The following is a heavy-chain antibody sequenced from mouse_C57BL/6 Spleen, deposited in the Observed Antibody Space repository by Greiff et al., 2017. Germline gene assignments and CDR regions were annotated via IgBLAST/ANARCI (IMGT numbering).Heavy chain of an antibody. CDR3: SSMVTTVYAMDY. J-gene: IGHJ4*01. D-gene: IGHD2-2*01. CDR2: IYPGSGST. V-gene: IGHV1-55*01. Sequence: QVQLQQPGAELVKPGASVKMSCKASGYTFTSYWITWVKQRPGQGLEWIGDIYPGSGSTNYNEKFKSKATLTVDTSSSTANMQLSSLTSEDSAVYYCSSMVTTVYAMDYWGQGTSVTVSS. CDR1: GYTFTSYW.